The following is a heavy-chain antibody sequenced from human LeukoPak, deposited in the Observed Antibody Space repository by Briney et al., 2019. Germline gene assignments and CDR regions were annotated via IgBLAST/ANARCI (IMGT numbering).Heavy chain of an antibody. CDR1: GFTFSSYW. Sequence: PGGSLRLSCAASGFTFSSYWMHWVRQAPGKGLVWVSRINTDGSSTSYADSVKGRFTISRDNSKNTLYLQMNSLRAEDTAVYYCAKDRIPEGWLQGSWGQGTLVTVSS. J-gene: IGHJ4*02. CDR3: AKDRIPEGWLQGS. CDR2: INTDGSST. V-gene: IGHV3-74*01. D-gene: IGHD5-24*01.